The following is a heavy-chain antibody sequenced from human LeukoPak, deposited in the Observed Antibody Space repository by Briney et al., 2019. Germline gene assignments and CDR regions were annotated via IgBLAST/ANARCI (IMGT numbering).Heavy chain of an antibody. CDR2: IKDDGSEK. J-gene: IGHJ3*02. D-gene: IGHD3-10*01. Sequence: GGSLRLSCAASGFTFSSYAMHWVRQAPGKGPEWVANIKDDGSEKCYLDSVKGRFTISRDNAKNSLYLQMNSLRAEDTAVYSCARIKEYGFDIWGQGTMVTVSS. V-gene: IGHV3-7*01. CDR3: ARIKEYGFDI. CDR1: GFTFSSYA.